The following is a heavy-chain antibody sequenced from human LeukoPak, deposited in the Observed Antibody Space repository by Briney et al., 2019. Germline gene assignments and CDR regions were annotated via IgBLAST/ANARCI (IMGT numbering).Heavy chain of an antibody. CDR3: ASTFDSSGYPRDLDY. D-gene: IGHD3-22*01. V-gene: IGHV3-48*04. CDR1: GFTFSSYG. Sequence: GGTLRLSCAASGFTFSSYGMNWVRQAPGKGLERVSYISSSSSTIYYADSMKGRFTISRDNAKNSLYLQMNSLRAEDTAVYYCASTFDSSGYPRDLDYWGQGTLVTVSS. J-gene: IGHJ4*02. CDR2: ISSSSSTI.